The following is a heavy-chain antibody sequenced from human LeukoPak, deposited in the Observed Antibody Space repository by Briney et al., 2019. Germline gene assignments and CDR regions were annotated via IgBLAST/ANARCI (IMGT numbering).Heavy chain of an antibody. CDR1: GGTFSSYA. CDR2: IIPILGIA. Sequence: SVKVSCKASGGTFSSYAISWVRQAPGQGLEWMGRIIPILGIANYAQKFQGRVTITADKSTSTAYMELSSLRSEDTAVYYCASSRHVLLWFGELSTHFDYWGQGTLVTVSS. J-gene: IGHJ4*02. CDR3: ASSRHVLLWFGELSTHFDY. V-gene: IGHV1-69*04. D-gene: IGHD3-10*01.